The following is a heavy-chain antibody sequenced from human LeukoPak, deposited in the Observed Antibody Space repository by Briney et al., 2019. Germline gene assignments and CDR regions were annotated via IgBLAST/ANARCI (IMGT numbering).Heavy chain of an antibody. CDR2: ISGSRGTT. Sequence: GGSLRLSCAASGFTLSNYAMSWVRQAPGKGLEWVSGISGSRGTTYYADSVKGRLTISRDNSKNTLYLQMNSLRADDTAVYYCAKERTGGWPFDYWGQGTLVTVSS. V-gene: IGHV3-23*01. J-gene: IGHJ4*02. CDR1: GFTLSNYA. D-gene: IGHD6-19*01. CDR3: AKERTGGWPFDY.